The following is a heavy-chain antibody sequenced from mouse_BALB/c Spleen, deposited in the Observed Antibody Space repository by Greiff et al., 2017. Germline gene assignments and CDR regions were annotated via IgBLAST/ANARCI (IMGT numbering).Heavy chain of an antibody. J-gene: IGHJ4*01. CDR3: ARSGHYYAMDY. D-gene: IGHD3-1*01. CDR2: ISYSGST. V-gene: IGHV3-2*02. CDR1: GYSITSDYA. Sequence: EVMLVESGPGLVKPSQSLSLTCTVTGYSITSDYAWNWIRQFPGNKLEWMGYISYSGSTSYNPSLKSRISITRDTSKNQFFLQLNSVTTEDTATYYCARSGHYYAMDYWGQGTSVTVSS.